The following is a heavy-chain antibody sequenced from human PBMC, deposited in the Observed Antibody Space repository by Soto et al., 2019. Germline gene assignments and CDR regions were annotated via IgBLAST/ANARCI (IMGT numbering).Heavy chain of an antibody. Sequence: QLQLQESGSGLVKPSQTLSLTCAVSGGSISSGGYSWSWIRQPPGKGLEWIGYIYHSGRTYYNPSLKSRVTISVDRSTNQFSLKLSSVTAADTAVYYCAAVGGLPRYYWGQGTLVTVSS. CDR3: AAVGGLPRYY. CDR1: GGSISSGGYS. D-gene: IGHD5-12*01. V-gene: IGHV4-30-2*01. CDR2: IYHSGRT. J-gene: IGHJ4*02.